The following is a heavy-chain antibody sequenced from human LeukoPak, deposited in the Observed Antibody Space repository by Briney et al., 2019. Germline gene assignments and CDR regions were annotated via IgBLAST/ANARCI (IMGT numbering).Heavy chain of an antibody. V-gene: IGHV1-69*01. CDR3: VTGGATYEFDY. CDR2: IIPIFGTA. D-gene: IGHD1-26*01. CDR1: GGTFSSYA. Sequence: ASVKVSRKASGGTFSSYAISWVRQAPGQGLEWMGGIIPIFGTANYAQKFQGRVTITADESTSTAYMELSSLRSEDTAVYYCVTGGATYEFDYWGQGTLVTVSS. J-gene: IGHJ4*02.